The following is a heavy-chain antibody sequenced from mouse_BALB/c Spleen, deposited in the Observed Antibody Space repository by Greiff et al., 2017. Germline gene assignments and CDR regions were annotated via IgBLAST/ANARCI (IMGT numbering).Heavy chain of an antibody. CDR2: ISYSGST. V-gene: IGHV3-8*02. Sequence: EVHLVESGPSLVKPSQTLSLTCSVTGDSITSGYWNWIRKFPGNKLEYMGYISYSGSTYYNPSLKSRISITRDTSKNQYYLQLNSVTTEDTATYYCAREGTMITTGAFDYWGQGTTLTVSS. CDR1: GDSITSGY. J-gene: IGHJ2*01. D-gene: IGHD2-4*01. CDR3: AREGTMITTGAFDY.